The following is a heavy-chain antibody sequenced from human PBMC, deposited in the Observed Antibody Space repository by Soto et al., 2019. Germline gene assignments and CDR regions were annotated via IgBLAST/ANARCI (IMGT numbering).Heavy chain of an antibody. CDR3: ARGLGYCSSTSCHIDY. V-gene: IGHV4-39*01. CDR2: IYYSGST. J-gene: IGHJ4*02. CDR1: GGSISSSSYY. D-gene: IGHD2-2*01. Sequence: QLQLQESGPGLVKPSETLSLTCTVSGGSISSSSYYWGWIRQPPGKGLEWIGSIYYSGSTYYNPSLKSRVTISVDTSKNQFSLKLSSVTAADTAVYYCARGLGYCSSTSCHIDYWGQGTLVTVSS.